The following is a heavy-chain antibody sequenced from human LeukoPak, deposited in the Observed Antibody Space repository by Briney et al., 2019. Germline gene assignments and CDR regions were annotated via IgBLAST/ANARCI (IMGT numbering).Heavy chain of an antibody. J-gene: IGHJ5*02. V-gene: IGHV4-39*01. CDR2: IHYTGKI. CDR3: ARHHGGDNCFDT. CDR1: GGSININDYY. Sequence: SETLSLTCTLSGGSININDYYWDWILQPPGKGLEWIGNIHYTGKIYYNPSLKSRVTISVDTSSNQFSLRMNSVTAADTAVYHCARHHGGDNCFDTWGQGTLVNVSS.